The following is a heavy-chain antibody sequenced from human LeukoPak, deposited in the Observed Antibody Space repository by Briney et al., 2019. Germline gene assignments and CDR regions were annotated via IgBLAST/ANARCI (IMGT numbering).Heavy chain of an antibody. CDR3: ARGFHRRLYDSSAYYSY. Sequence: GGSLRLSCAGSGFTFSSYSMNGVRQAPGKGLELVSYISSSSSTIYYADSVKGRFTISRDNAKNSLYLQMNSLRAEDTAVYYCARGFHRRLYDSSAYYSYWGQGTLVTVSS. CDR2: ISSSSSTI. J-gene: IGHJ4*02. V-gene: IGHV3-48*01. D-gene: IGHD3-22*01. CDR1: GFTFSSYS.